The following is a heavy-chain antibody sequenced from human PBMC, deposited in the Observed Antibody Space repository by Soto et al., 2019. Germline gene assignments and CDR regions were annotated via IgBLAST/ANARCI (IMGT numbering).Heavy chain of an antibody. CDR1: GFTFNNYA. CDR2: ISANGQGI. V-gene: IGHV3-23*01. Sequence: VVLRLSCAASGFTFNNYAMSWVRQAPGKGLEWVSAISANGQGIYYADSVKGRFIISRDSSKNTVFLHMDSLTAEDTAVYYCAKDRNYPRDQFHNWGQGTLVTVSS. D-gene: IGHD1-7*01. CDR3: AKDRNYPRDQFHN. J-gene: IGHJ4*02.